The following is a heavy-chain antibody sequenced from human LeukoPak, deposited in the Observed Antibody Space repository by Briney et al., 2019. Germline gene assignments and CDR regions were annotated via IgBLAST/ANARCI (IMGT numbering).Heavy chain of an antibody. V-gene: IGHV3-30*02. J-gene: IGHJ5*02. D-gene: IGHD3-22*01. Sequence: GGSLRLSCAASGFTFSSYGMHWVRQAAGKGLEGVAFIRYDGSNKYYADSVKGRFTISRDNSKNTLYLQMNSLRAGDTAVYYCAYYSGAFNWFDPWGQGTLVTVSS. CDR1: GFTFSSYG. CDR2: IRYDGSNK. CDR3: AYYSGAFNWFDP.